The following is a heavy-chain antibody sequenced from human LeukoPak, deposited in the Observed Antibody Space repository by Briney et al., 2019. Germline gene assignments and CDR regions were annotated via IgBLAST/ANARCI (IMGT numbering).Heavy chain of an antibody. CDR1: GGSISSDNYY. Sequence: SETLSLTCTVSGGSISSDNYYWSWIRQPPGKGLEWIGYIHYSGSTYYNPSLKSRVTISVDRSKNQFSLKLSSVTAADTAVYYCARVYCSGGSCYRSYWYFDLWGRGTLVTVSS. CDR3: ARVYCSGGSCYRSYWYFDL. J-gene: IGHJ2*01. V-gene: IGHV4-30-4*01. D-gene: IGHD2-15*01. CDR2: IHYSGST.